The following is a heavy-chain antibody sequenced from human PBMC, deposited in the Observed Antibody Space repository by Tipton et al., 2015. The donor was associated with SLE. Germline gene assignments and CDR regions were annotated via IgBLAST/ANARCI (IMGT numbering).Heavy chain of an antibody. CDR1: GGSFGSGGYY. Sequence: TLSLTCTVSGGSFGSGGYYWTWVRQSAGKGLEFIGRIYTSGSTNYNPSLESRVTISVDTSKNQFSLKLTSVTAADTAVYFCARGGLIEAARYWYFDLWGRGTLVTVSS. J-gene: IGHJ2*01. D-gene: IGHD2/OR15-2a*01. V-gene: IGHV4-61*02. CDR3: ARGGLIEAARYWYFDL. CDR2: IYTSGST.